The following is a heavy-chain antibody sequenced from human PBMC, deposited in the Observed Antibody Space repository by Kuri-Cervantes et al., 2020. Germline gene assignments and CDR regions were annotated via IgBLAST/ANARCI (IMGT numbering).Heavy chain of an antibody. V-gene: IGHV3-33*01. CDR2: IWYDGSNK. CDR1: GFTFSSYG. CDR3: ARWGGGYYYYGMDV. J-gene: IGHJ6*02. D-gene: IGHD3-10*01. Sequence: GGSLRLSCAASGFTFSSYGMHWVRQAPGKGLEWVAVIWYDGSNKYYADSVKGRFTISRDNSKNTLYLQMNSLRAEDTAVYYCARWGGGYYYYGMDVWGQGTTVTVSS.